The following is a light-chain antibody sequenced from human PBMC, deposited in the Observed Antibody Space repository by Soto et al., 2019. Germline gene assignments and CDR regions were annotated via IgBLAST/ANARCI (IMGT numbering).Light chain of an antibody. CDR3: SSYLSSSTYV. J-gene: IGLJ1*01. CDR1: SSDIGRYNY. V-gene: IGLV2-14*01. CDR2: DVS. Sequence: QSALTQPASVSGSPGQSITISCTGTSSDIGRYNYVSWYQQYPGKAPKFMIYDVSNRPSGVSSRFSGSKSGNTASLTISGLQAEDEADYYCSSYLSSSTYVFGIGNKVTVL.